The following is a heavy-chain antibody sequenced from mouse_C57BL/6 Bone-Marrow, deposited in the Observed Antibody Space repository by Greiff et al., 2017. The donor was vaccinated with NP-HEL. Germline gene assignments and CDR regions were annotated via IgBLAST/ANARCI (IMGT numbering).Heavy chain of an antibody. Sequence: QVQLQQSGAELVRPGASVPLSCKASGSTFTDYEMHWVKQTPVHGLEWIGAIDPETGGTAYNQKFKGKAILTADKSSSTAYMELRSLTSEDSAVYYCTRDDYDYWGQGTTLTVSS. V-gene: IGHV1-15*01. J-gene: IGHJ2*01. D-gene: IGHD2-4*01. CDR1: GSTFTDYE. CDR3: TRDDYDY. CDR2: IDPETGGT.